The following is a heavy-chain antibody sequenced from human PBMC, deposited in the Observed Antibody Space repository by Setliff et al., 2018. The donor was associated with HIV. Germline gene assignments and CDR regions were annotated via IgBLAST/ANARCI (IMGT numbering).Heavy chain of an antibody. V-gene: IGHV1-69*06. CDR3: AREGYCSSTSCYDNWFDP. Sequence: GASVKVSCKASGGTFSSYAISWVRQAPGQGLEWMGGIIPIFGTANYAQKFQGRVTITADKSTSTAYMELSSLRSEDTAVYYCAREGYCSSTSCYDNWFDPWGQGTLVTVSS. D-gene: IGHD2-2*01. J-gene: IGHJ5*02. CDR2: IIPIFGTA. CDR1: GGTFSSYA.